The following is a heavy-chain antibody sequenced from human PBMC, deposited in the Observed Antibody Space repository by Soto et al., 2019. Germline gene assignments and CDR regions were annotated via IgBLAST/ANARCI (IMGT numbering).Heavy chain of an antibody. J-gene: IGHJ1*01. CDR1: GGSISSGGYY. CDR2: IYDSGST. CDR3: ARGGTRAYFHH. V-gene: IGHV4-31*03. D-gene: IGHD1-1*01. Sequence: QVQLQESGPGLVKPSQTLSLTCTVSGGSISSGGYYWSWIRQHPGKGLEWIGSIYDSGSTYYNPSLKSRVTISVDASKNQLSLKLASVTAADTAMYYCARGGTRAYFHHWGQGTLVTASS.